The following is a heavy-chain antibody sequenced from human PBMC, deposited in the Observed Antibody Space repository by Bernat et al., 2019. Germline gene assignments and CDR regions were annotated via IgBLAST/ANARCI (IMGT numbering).Heavy chain of an antibody. Sequence: QVQLVESGGGVVQPGRSLRLSCAASGFTFSSYGMHWVRQAPGNGLEWVAVISYDGSNKYYADSVKGRFTISRDNSKNTLYLQMNSLRAEDTAVYYCAKDVGTYAFDYWGQGTLVTVSS. J-gene: IGHJ4*02. D-gene: IGHD1-26*01. V-gene: IGHV3-30*18. CDR2: ISYDGSNK. CDR1: GFTFSSYG. CDR3: AKDVGTYAFDY.